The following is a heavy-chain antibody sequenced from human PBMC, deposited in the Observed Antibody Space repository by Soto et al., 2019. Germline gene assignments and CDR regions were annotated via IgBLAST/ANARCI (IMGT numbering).Heavy chain of an antibody. Sequence: ASVKVSCEASGYTFTSYDINWVRQATGQGLEWMGWMNPNSGNTGYAQKFQGRVTMTRNTSISTAYMELSSLRSEDTAVYYCARHSSSWYHYYYYYGMDVWGQGTTVTVSS. CDR1: GYTFTSYD. D-gene: IGHD6-13*01. CDR2: MNPNSGNT. CDR3: ARHSSSWYHYYYYYGMDV. J-gene: IGHJ6*02. V-gene: IGHV1-8*01.